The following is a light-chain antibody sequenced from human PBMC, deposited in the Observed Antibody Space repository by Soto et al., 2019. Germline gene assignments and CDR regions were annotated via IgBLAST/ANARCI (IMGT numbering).Light chain of an antibody. V-gene: IGKV3-15*01. CDR2: GAS. CDR1: QSVNSN. J-gene: IGKJ4*01. CDR3: QQLNSYPLT. Sequence: EIVMTQSPATLSVSPGERATLSCRASQSVNSNLAWYQQKPGQAPRLLIYGASTRVAGIPARFSGSGSGTEFSLTISSLQSEDFAVYYCQQLNSYPLTFGGGTKVEIK.